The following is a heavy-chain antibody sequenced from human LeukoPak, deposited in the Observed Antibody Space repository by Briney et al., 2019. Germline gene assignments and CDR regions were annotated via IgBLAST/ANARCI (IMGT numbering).Heavy chain of an antibody. CDR3: ASLSPRGFLEWLPSPMDV. J-gene: IGHJ6*02. V-gene: IGHV3-48*01. CDR2: ISSSSSTI. CDR1: GFTFSSYS. Sequence: PGGSLRLSCAASGFTFSSYSMSWVRQAPGKGLEWVSYISSSSSTIYYADSVKGRFTISRDNAKNSLYLQMNSLRAEDTAVYYCASLSPRGFLEWLPSPMDVWGQGTTVTVSS. D-gene: IGHD3-3*01.